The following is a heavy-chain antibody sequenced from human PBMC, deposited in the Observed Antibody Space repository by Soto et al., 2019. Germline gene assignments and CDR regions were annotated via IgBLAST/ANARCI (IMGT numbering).Heavy chain of an antibody. Sequence: QVQLVQSGAEVKKPGASVKVSCKASGYTFTSYGISWVRQAPGQGLEWMGWISAYNGNTNYAQKLQGRVTRTTDTSTSTAYMELRSLRSDDTAVYYCARVEDCSSTSCYDWFFDYWGQGTLVTVSS. D-gene: IGHD2-2*01. V-gene: IGHV1-18*01. CDR3: ARVEDCSSTSCYDWFFDY. CDR2: ISAYNGNT. J-gene: IGHJ4*02. CDR1: GYTFTSYG.